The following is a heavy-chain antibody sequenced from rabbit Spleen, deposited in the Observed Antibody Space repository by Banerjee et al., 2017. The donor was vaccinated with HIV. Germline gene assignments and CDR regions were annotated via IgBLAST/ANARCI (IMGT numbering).Heavy chain of an antibody. V-gene: IGHV1S40*01. Sequence: QSLEESGGDLVKPGASLTLTCTASGFSFSSSSYMCWVRQAPGKGLEWIACIDSGSSGFTYFASWAKGRFTISKTSSTTVTLRMTRLTAADTATYFCARDTASSFSSYGMDLWGPGTLVTVS. CDR3: ARDTASSFSSYGMDL. D-gene: IGHD8-1*01. J-gene: IGHJ6*01. CDR2: IDSGSSGFT. CDR1: GFSFSSSSY.